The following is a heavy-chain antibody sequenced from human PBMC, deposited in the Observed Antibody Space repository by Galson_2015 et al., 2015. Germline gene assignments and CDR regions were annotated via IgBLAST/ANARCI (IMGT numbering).Heavy chain of an antibody. CDR2: IHPGDSDT. Sequence: SGAEVKKPGESLQISCKGSGYSFTNYWIGWVRQMPGKGLEWMGIIHPGDSDTRYSPSFQGQVTISADKSVTTAYLQWSSLKASDPAMYYCARLGFPGSYLGAIDIWGQGSMVTVSS. J-gene: IGHJ3*02. CDR3: ARLGFPGSYLGAIDI. D-gene: IGHD1-26*01. CDR1: GYSFTNYW. V-gene: IGHV5-51*03.